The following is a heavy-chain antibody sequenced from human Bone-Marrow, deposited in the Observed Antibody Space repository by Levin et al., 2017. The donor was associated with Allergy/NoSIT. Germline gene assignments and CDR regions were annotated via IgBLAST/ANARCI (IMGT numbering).Heavy chain of an antibody. V-gene: IGHV3-7*04. CDR3: ARGGSSFAEAIY. Sequence: GESLKISCAASGLIFSSYWMTWVRQAPGKGRQWVANIKEDGNKESYADSVKGRFTISRDNAKNSLYLQMSGLRAEDTAVYYCARGGSSFAEAIYWGQGTVVTVSS. CDR2: IKEDGNKE. CDR1: GLIFSSYW. D-gene: IGHD5-18*01. J-gene: IGHJ4*02.